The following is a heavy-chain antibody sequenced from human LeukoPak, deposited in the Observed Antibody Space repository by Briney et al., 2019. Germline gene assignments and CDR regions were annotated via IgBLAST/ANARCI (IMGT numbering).Heavy chain of an antibody. D-gene: IGHD3-16*02. J-gene: IGHJ4*02. CDR2: IYTSGST. Sequence: SETLSLTCTVSGGSISSDDYHWSWIRQPAGKGLEWIGRIYTSGSTNYNPSLKSRITISVDTSKNQFSLKLSSVTAADTAVYYCARHAVPQNRLGELSLGYYFGYWGQGTLVTVSS. CDR1: GGSISSDDYH. V-gene: IGHV4-61*02. CDR3: ARHAVPQNRLGELSLGYYFGY.